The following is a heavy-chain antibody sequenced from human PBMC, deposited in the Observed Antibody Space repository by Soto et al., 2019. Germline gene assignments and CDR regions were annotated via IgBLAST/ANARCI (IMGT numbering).Heavy chain of an antibody. CDR3: ARYEEGYSGYDYYFDY. V-gene: IGHV3-11*01. J-gene: IGHJ4*02. CDR1: GFTFSDYY. D-gene: IGHD5-12*01. CDR2: ISSSGSTI. Sequence: GGSLRLSCAASGFTFSDYYMSWIRQAPGKGLEWVSYISSSGSTIYYADSVKGRFTISRDNAKNSLYLQMNSLRAEDTAVYYCARYEEGYSGYDYYFDYWGQGTLVTVSS.